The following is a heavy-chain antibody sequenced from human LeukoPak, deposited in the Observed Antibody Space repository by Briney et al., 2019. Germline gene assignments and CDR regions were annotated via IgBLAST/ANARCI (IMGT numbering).Heavy chain of an antibody. CDR3: ARARYCSGGSCYSGFFN. Sequence: PSETLSLTCTASGGSIRSGDYYWSWIRQPPGKGLEWIGYIYHSGSAYYNPSLKSRVTMSVDTSKNQFSLKLSSVTAADTAVYYCARARYCSGGSCYSGFFNWGQGTLVTVSS. CDR2: IYHSGSA. J-gene: IGHJ4*02. CDR1: GGSIRSGDYY. V-gene: IGHV4-30-4*01. D-gene: IGHD2-15*01.